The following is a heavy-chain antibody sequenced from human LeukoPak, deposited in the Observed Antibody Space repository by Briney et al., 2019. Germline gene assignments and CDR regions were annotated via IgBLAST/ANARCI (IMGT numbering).Heavy chain of an antibody. J-gene: IGHJ6*03. D-gene: IGHD3-10*01. CDR3: ARPRWFGEGYYKDV. CDR2: IIPIFGTA. Sequence: EASVKVSCKASGGTFSSYAISWVRQAPGQGLEWMGGIIPIFGTADYAQKFQGRVTITTDESTSTAYMELSSLRSKDTAVYYCARPRWFGEGYYKDVWGKGTTVTVSS. V-gene: IGHV1-69*05. CDR1: GGTFSSYA.